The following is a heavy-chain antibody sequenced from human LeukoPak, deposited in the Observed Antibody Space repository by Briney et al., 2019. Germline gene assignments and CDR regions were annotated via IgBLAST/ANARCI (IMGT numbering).Heavy chain of an antibody. CDR2: LYYSGST. D-gene: IGHD3-3*01. V-gene: IGHV4-39*07. J-gene: IGHJ3*02. CDR1: GGSISSGSYY. Sequence: SETLSLTCTVSGGSISSGSYYWGWIRQPPGKGLEWIGSLYYSGSTYYNPSLKSRVTISVDTSKNQFSLKLSSVTAADTAVYYCAREAEMVFGVGGAFDIWGQGTMVTVSS. CDR3: AREAEMVFGVGGAFDI.